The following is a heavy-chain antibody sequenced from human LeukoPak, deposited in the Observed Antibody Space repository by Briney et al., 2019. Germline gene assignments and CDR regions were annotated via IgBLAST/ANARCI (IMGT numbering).Heavy chain of an antibody. CDR3: ARGGIAAAETYQPNHNWFDP. V-gene: IGHV4-30-2*01. Sequence: SETLSLTCAVSGGSISSGGYSWRWIRQPPGQGLEWIGYIYHSGSTYYNPSLKSRVTISVDRSKNQFSLKLSSVTAADTAVYYCARGGIAAAETYQPNHNWFDPWGQGTLVTVSS. CDR1: GGSISSGGYS. J-gene: IGHJ5*02. CDR2: IYHSGST. D-gene: IGHD6-13*01.